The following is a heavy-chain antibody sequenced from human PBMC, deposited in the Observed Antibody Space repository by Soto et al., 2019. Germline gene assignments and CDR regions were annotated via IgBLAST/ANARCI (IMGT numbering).Heavy chain of an antibody. J-gene: IGHJ6*02. CDR3: ARAVDTAMVYYYYYGMDV. V-gene: IGHV3-30-3*01. CDR2: ISYDGSNK. Sequence: PGGSLRLSCAAYGFTFSSYAMHWVRQAPGKGLEWVAVISYDGSNKYYADSVKGRFTISRDNSKNTLYLQMNSLRAEDTAVYYCARAVDTAMVYYYYYGMDVWGQVPTVTVSS. D-gene: IGHD5-18*01. CDR1: GFTFSSYA.